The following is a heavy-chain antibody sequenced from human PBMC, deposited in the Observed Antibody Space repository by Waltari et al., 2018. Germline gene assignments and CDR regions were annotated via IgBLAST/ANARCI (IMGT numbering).Heavy chain of an antibody. D-gene: IGHD6-6*01. J-gene: IGHJ4*02. V-gene: IGHV3-30*02. CDR2: IRYDGSNK. CDR1: GFTFSSYG. Sequence: VQLVESGGGLVKTGGSLRLSCAASGFTFSSYGMHWVRQAPGKGLEWVAFIRYDGSNKYYADSVKGRFTISRDNAKNSLYLQMNSLRAEDTALYYCAGRYSSSSGYFDYWGQGTLVTVSS. CDR3: AGRYSSSSGYFDY.